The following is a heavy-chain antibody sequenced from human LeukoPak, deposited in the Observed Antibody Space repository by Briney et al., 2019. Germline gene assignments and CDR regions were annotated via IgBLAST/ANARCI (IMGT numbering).Heavy chain of an antibody. Sequence: SETLSLTCTVSGGSISSYYWSWIRQPPGKGLEWIGYIYYSGSTNYNPSLKSRVTISVDTSKNQFSLKLSSVTAADTAVYYCARLFTSPGWFDPWGREPWSPSPQ. CDR1: GGSISSYY. CDR2: IYYSGST. CDR3: ARLFTSPGWFDP. J-gene: IGHJ5*02. D-gene: IGHD2-21*01. V-gene: IGHV4-59*08.